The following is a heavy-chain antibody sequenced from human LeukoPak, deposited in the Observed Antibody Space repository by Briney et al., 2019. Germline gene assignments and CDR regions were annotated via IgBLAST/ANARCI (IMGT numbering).Heavy chain of an antibody. CDR2: IYYRGST. V-gene: IGHV4-59*01. J-gene: IGHJ4*02. Sequence: PSETLSLTCAVSGGPLTSYYWSWIRQPPGKGLEWIGFIYYRGSTNYNPSLESRVTISVDTSKNRFPLKLSSVTAADTAVYYCARVATIAAAGSFDYWGQGTLVTVSS. CDR3: ARVATIAAAGSFDY. CDR1: GGPLTSYY. D-gene: IGHD6-13*01.